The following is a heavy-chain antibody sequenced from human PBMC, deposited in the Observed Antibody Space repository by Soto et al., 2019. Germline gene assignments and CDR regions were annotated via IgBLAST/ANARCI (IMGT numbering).Heavy chain of an antibody. V-gene: IGHV4-34*01. CDR3: ARGNLRYDIPAQLYYYYYMDV. CDR2: INHSGST. Sequence: SETLSLTCAVYGGSFSGYYWSWIRQPPGKGLEWIGEINHSGSTNYNPSLKSRVTISVDTSKNQFSLKLSSVTAADTAVYYCARGNLRYDIPAQLYYYYYMDVWGKGTTVTVSS. J-gene: IGHJ6*03. D-gene: IGHD3-9*01. CDR1: GGSFSGYY.